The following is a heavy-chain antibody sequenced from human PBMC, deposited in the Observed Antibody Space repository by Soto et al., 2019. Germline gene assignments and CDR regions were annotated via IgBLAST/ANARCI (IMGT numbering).Heavy chain of an antibody. Sequence: EVQLVESGGGLVKPGGSLRLSCAASGFTFSSYSMNWVRQDQGKGLEWVSSISSISSYIYYADSVKGRFTISRDNAKNSLYLQMNSLRAEDTAVYYCTTIFGVVNKPFDYWGQGTLVTVSS. CDR1: GFTFSSYS. D-gene: IGHD3-3*01. J-gene: IGHJ4*02. CDR3: TTIFGVVNKPFDY. CDR2: ISSISSYI. V-gene: IGHV3-21*01.